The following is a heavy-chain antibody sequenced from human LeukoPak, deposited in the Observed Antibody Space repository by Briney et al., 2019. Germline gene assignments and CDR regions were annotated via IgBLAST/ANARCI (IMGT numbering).Heavy chain of an antibody. CDR1: GGSISSYY. Sequence: SETLSLTCTVSGGSISSYYWSWIRQPPGKVLEWIGYIYYSGSTNYNPSLKSRVTISVDTSKNQFSLKLSSVTAADTAVYYCARDIRDEVRGVIHYYYYYGMDVWGQGTTVTVSS. D-gene: IGHD3-10*01. CDR2: IYYSGST. V-gene: IGHV4-59*01. CDR3: ARDIRDEVRGVIHYYYYYGMDV. J-gene: IGHJ6*02.